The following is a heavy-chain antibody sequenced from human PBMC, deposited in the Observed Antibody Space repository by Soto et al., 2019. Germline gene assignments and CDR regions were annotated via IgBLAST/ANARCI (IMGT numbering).Heavy chain of an antibody. J-gene: IGHJ5*02. V-gene: IGHV4-4*07. Sequence: SETLSLTCTVSCGSISSYYWSWIRQPAGKGLEWIGRIYTSGSTNYNPSLKSRVTMSVDTSKNQFSLKLSSVTAADTAVYYCARDLEYSSYSNWFDPWGQGTLVTVSS. CDR2: IYTSGST. CDR1: CGSISSYY. CDR3: ARDLEYSSYSNWFDP. D-gene: IGHD6-6*01.